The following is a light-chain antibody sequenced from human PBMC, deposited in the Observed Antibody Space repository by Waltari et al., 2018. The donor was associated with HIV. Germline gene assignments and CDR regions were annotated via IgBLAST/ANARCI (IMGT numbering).Light chain of an antibody. V-gene: IGKV1-9*01. CDR1: QNIYSY. CDR2: ATS. J-gene: IGKJ4*01. CDR3: QQVNGYPLT. Sequence: DIQLTQSHSFLSSSVVDRVTITCQASQNIYSYLAWYQQKQGRAPQVLIYATSTLQSGVPSRFSGSGSGTEFALTITNLQPDDFATYYCQQVNGYPLTFGGGTTVEI.